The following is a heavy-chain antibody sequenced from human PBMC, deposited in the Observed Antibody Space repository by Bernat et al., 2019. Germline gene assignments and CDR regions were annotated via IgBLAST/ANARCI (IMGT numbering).Heavy chain of an antibody. V-gene: IGHV3-53*01. D-gene: IGHD6-19*01. CDR3: AREGGWYGGFAAFDI. Sequence: EVQLVESGGGLIQPGGSLRLSCAASGFTVSSNYMSWVRQAPGKGLEWVSVIYSGGSTYYEDSVKGRFPISRDNSKNPLYLQMNSLRAEDTAVYYCAREGGWYGGFAAFDIWGQGTMVTVSS. J-gene: IGHJ3*02. CDR2: IYSGGST. CDR1: GFTVSSNY.